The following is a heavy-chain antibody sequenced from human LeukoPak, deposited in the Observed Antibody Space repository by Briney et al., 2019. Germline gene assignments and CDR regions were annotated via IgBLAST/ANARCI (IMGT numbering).Heavy chain of an antibody. CDR3: AKDANSSSWYNWFDP. CDR2: ISGSGGST. D-gene: IGHD6-13*01. Sequence: GGSLRLSCAASGFTFSSYAMSRVRQAPGKGLEWVSAISGSGGSTYYADSVEGRFTISRDNSKNMLYLQMNSLRAEDTAVYYCAKDANSSSWYNWFDPWGQGTLVTVSS. J-gene: IGHJ5*02. V-gene: IGHV3-23*01. CDR1: GFTFSSYA.